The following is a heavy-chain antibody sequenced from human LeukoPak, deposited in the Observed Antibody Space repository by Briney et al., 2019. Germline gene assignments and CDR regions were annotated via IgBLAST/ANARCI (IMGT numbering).Heavy chain of an antibody. V-gene: IGHV4-31*03. CDR1: GGSISSGGYY. J-gene: IGHJ1*01. CDR2: IYYSGST. Sequence: NSSETLSLTCTVSGGSISSGGYYWTWIRQHPGKGLEWIGYIYYSGSTYYNPSLKSRVTISVDTSKNQFSPRLSSVTAADTAVYYCALGYCGGGSCYAREYFQHWGQGTLVTVSS. CDR3: ALGYCGGGSCYAREYFQH. D-gene: IGHD2-15*01.